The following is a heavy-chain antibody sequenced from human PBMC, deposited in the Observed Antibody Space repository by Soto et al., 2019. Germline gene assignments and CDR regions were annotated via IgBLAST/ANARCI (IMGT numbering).Heavy chain of an antibody. CDR1: GGSISSYY. V-gene: IGHV4-59*12. Sequence: SETLSLTCTVSGGSISSYYWGWIRQPPGKGLEWIGYIYYSGSTNYNPSLKSRVTISVDTSKNQFSLKLSSVTAADTAVYYCAREGYSGSYLAFDIWGQGTMVTVSS. CDR2: IYYSGST. CDR3: AREGYSGSYLAFDI. D-gene: IGHD1-26*01. J-gene: IGHJ3*02.